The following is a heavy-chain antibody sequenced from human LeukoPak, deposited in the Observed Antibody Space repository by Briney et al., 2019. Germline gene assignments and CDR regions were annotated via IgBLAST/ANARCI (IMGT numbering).Heavy chain of an antibody. Sequence: GGSLILSCSASVFTLDDYTMHGVPQAPAKGLERVSLISWDGGSTYYADSVKGRFTIPRDNSKHSLYLQMNSLRTQETAMYDCAKAELCRRYDIRSRYTAVFSYWGQGTLVTVSS. CDR2: ISWDGGST. J-gene: IGHJ4*02. CDR3: AKAELCRRYDIRSRYTAVFSY. CDR1: VFTLDDYT. V-gene: IGHV3-43*01. D-gene: IGHD3-3*01.